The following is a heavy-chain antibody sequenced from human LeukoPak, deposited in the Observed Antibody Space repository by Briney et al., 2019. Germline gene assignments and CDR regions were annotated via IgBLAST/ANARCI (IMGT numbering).Heavy chain of an antibody. V-gene: IGHV5-51*01. CDR3: ADATGGHYNALSDLDY. Sequence: GQSLKISCDGSRFSSTSEWVAGVGEMPGKGLEWMGVIYAVDSDTRYSPSFQGQVTISADKSIYTAYLHWSSLKASDTAMYYCADATGGHYNALSDLDYWGQGTQVTVSS. CDR2: IYAVDSDT. D-gene: IGHD3-10*01. CDR1: RFSSTSEW. J-gene: IGHJ4*02.